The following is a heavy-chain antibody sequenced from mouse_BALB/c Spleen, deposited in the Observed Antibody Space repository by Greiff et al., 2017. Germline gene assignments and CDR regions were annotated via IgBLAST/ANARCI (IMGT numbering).Heavy chain of an antibody. CDR1: GFTFSDYY. Sequence: EVQVVESGGGLVKPGGSLKLSCAASGFTFSDYYMYWVRQTPEKRLEWVATISDGGSYTYYPDSVKGRFTISRDNAKNNLYLQMSSLKSEDTAMYYCARDLGFAYWGQGTLVTVSA. CDR2: ISDGGSYT. V-gene: IGHV5-4*02. J-gene: IGHJ3*01. CDR3: ARDLGFAY. D-gene: IGHD4-1*01.